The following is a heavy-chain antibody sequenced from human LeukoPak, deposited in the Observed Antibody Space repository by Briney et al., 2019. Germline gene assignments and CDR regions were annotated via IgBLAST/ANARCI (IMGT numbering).Heavy chain of an antibody. CDR3: ARANMVRGVGLFFDRNWFDP. J-gene: IGHJ5*02. CDR2: INPNSGGT. CDR1: GYTFTGYY. Sequence: ASVKVSCKASGYTFTGYYMNWVRQAPGQGLEWMGWINPNSGGTNYAQKFQGRVTMTRDTSISTAYMELSGLRSDDTAVYYCARANMVRGVGLFFDRNWFDPWGQGTLVTVSS. V-gene: IGHV1-2*02. D-gene: IGHD3-10*01.